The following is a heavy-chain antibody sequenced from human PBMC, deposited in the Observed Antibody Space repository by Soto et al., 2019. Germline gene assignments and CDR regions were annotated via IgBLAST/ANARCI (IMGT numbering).Heavy chain of an antibody. Sequence: SLRLSWAASGFTFSNYGMHWVRQAPGKGLEWVAVIWYDGSNKYYADSVKGRFTISRDDSKNTLYLQMNSLRAEDTAVYYCARDHSGYYFDYWGQGTLVTVSS. CDR2: IWYDGSNK. CDR3: ARDHSGYYFDY. CDR1: GFTFSNYG. J-gene: IGHJ4*02. V-gene: IGHV3-33*01. D-gene: IGHD6-19*01.